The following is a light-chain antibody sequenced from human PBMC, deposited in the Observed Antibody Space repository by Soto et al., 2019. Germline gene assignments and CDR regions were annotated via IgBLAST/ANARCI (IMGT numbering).Light chain of an antibody. CDR2: EVS. CDR1: SSDVGDYNY. V-gene: IGLV2-14*01. J-gene: IGLJ1*01. Sequence: QSVLTQPASVSGSPGQSITISCTGTSSDVGDYNYVSWYQQHPGKAPKLMIYEVSNRPLGVSNRFSGSKSGNTASLTISGLQAEDEADYYCTSYTSSSTLDVFGTGTKVTVL. CDR3: TSYTSSSTLDV.